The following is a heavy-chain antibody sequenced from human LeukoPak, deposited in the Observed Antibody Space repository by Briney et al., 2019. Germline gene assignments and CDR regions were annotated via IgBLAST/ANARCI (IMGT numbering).Heavy chain of an antibody. D-gene: IGHD6-19*01. V-gene: IGHV4-59*08. CDR1: GGTISNYY. Sequence: SETLSLTCTVSGGTISNYYWNWIRQPPGKGLEWIGYIHYSGNTKYNSSLKSRATTSVDTSKNQSSLKLSSVTAADTAVYYCARWYSSGWAFDYWGQGTLVTVSS. CDR3: ARWYSSGWAFDY. J-gene: IGHJ4*02. CDR2: IHYSGNT.